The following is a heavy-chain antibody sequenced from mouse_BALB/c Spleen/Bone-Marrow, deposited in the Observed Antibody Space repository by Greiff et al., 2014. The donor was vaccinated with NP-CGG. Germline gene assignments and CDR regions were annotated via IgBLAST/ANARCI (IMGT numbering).Heavy chain of an antibody. V-gene: IGHV1-67*01. Sequence: VQLVESGPELVRPGVSVKISCKGSSYTFTDYAMHWVKQSHAKSLEWIGVISTYSGNTNYNQKFKGKATMTVDRSSSTAYMELARLTSEDSAIYYCARGSSPYYYAMDYWGQGTSVTVSS. CDR3: ARGSSPYYYAMDY. D-gene: IGHD1-1*01. J-gene: IGHJ4*01. CDR1: SYTFTDYA. CDR2: ISTYSGNT.